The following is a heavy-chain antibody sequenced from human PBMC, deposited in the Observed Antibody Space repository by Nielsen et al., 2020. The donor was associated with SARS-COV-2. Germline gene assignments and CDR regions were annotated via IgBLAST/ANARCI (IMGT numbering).Heavy chain of an antibody. CDR3: ARHAPYYDILTNAFDI. Sequence: GESLKISCKGSGYSFTSYWIGWVCQMPGKGLEWMGIIYPGDSDTRYSPSFQGQVTISADKSISTAYLQWSSLKASDTAMYYCARHAPYYDILTNAFDIWGQGTMVTVSS. CDR1: GYSFTSYW. CDR2: IYPGDSDT. V-gene: IGHV5-51*01. J-gene: IGHJ3*02. D-gene: IGHD3-9*01.